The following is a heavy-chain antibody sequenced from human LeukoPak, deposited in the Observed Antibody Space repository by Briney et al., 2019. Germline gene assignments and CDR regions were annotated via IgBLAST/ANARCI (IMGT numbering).Heavy chain of an antibody. CDR2: ISGSGSDT. D-gene: IGHD2-2*01. V-gene: IGHV3-23*01. CDR1: GFTFSSYA. J-gene: IGHJ3*02. CDR3: AKCSATCYANAFDI. Sequence: PGGSLTLSCAASGFTFSSYAMSWVRQAPGKGLEWVSAISGSGSDTEYADSVKGRFTISRDNSKTTLYLQMSSLRVEDTAVYYCAKCSATCYANAFDIWGQGTMVTVSS.